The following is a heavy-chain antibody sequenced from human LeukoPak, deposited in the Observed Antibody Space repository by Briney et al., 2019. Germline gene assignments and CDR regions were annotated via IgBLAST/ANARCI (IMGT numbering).Heavy chain of an antibody. J-gene: IGHJ4*02. CDR2: FIPILDTT. CDR1: GGSFNNYA. Sequence: SVKVSCKASGGSFNNYAVTWVRQAPGQGLEWMGGFIPILDTTNYAPNFRGRVTITTDESSTTAYMELSSLKWEDTALYYCARSNDYDYHFNYWGQGTLVTVSS. V-gene: IGHV1-69*05. D-gene: IGHD5-12*01. CDR3: ARSNDYDYHFNY.